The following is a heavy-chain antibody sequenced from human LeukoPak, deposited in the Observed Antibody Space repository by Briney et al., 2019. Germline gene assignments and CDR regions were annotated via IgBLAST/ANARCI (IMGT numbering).Heavy chain of an antibody. Sequence: PSETLSLTCTVSGDSINSHYWTWIRQSPGKGLEWIGYVFFNGNTNYSPSLKSRVTISVDTSKNQFSLNLSSVTAADTAVYYCARVTGYIVEDYFDYWGQGTLVTVSS. D-gene: IGHD3-22*01. CDR2: VFFNGNT. CDR3: ARVTGYIVEDYFDY. V-gene: IGHV4-59*11. J-gene: IGHJ4*02. CDR1: GDSINSHY.